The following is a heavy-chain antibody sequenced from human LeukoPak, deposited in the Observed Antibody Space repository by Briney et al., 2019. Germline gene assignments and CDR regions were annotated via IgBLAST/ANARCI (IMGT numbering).Heavy chain of an antibody. D-gene: IGHD1-14*01. J-gene: IGHJ4*02. CDR3: AKLGISDGIDY. CDR1: GFTFSSHA. CDR2: ITGSGGST. V-gene: IGHV3-23*01. Sequence: PGGSLRLSCAASGFTFSSHAMTWVRQAPGKGLEWGSSITGSGGSTFYEASVKGRFTISRDNSKNTLYLQKNSLRAEDTAVYYCAKLGISDGIDYWGQGPLVTVSS.